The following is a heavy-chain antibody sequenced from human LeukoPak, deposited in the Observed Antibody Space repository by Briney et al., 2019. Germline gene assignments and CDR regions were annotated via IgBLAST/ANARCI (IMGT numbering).Heavy chain of an antibody. CDR3: AKGRRNTPCRFGP. Sequence: PGRSLRLSCADSGFTFRSYGMPWGRQPPRQGLERVAVISNDGSNKYYADSVNGLCTITRVNSKNTQYLQMNSTVTDATTAHYFAKGRRNTPCRFGPWGQKTLVTVSS. J-gene: IGHJ5*02. V-gene: IGHV3-30*18. CDR2: ISNDGSNK. CDR1: GFTFRSYG.